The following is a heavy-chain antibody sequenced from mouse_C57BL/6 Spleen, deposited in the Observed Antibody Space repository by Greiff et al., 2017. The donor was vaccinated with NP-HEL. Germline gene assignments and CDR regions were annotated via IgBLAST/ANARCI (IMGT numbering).Heavy chain of an antibody. J-gene: IGHJ3*01. CDR1: GISITTGNYR. V-gene: IGHV3-5*01. CDR3: ARDYGTTWFAC. D-gene: IGHD1-1*01. CDR2: IYYSGTI. Sequence: EVQLQQSGPGLVKPSQTVFLTCTVTGISITTGNYRWSWIRQFPGNKLEWIGYIYYSGTITYNQSLTSRTTITRDTPKNQFFLEMNSLTAEDTATDYCARDYGTTWFACWGQGTLVTVSA.